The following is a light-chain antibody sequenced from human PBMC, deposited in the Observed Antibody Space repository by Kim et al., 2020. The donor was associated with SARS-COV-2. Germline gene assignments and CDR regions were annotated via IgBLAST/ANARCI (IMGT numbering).Light chain of an antibody. CDR1: SLRNYY. J-gene: IGLJ1*01. Sequence: ALGQTVKITCQGDSLRNYYGSWFQQKPGQAPILVIFGKNNRPSGIPDRFSGSSSGNTASLTSTGAQAEDEADYYCNSRDTSTNHYVFGTGTRSPS. CDR2: GKN. V-gene: IGLV3-19*01. CDR3: NSRDTSTNHYV.